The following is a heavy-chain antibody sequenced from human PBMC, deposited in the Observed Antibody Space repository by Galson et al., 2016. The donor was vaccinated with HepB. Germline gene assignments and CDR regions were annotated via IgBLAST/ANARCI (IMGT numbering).Heavy chain of an antibody. CDR2: LSYDEKQK. Sequence: SLRLSCAASGYTFSAYGIHWVRQAPGKGLEWVAVLSYDEKQKDYVESVKGRFTISRDIFKNILFLQMDSLRPEDTAVYYCAKGNGDHGIRRGMDVWGQGTTVTVSS. CDR3: AKGNGDHGIRRGMDV. D-gene: IGHD4-17*01. J-gene: IGHJ6*02. CDR1: GYTFSAYG. V-gene: IGHV3-30*18.